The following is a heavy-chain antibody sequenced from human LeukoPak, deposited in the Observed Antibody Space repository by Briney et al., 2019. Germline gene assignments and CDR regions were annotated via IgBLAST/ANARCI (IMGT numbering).Heavy chain of an antibody. J-gene: IGHJ6*03. CDR1: GYPISSGYH. Sequence: SETLSLTCVVSGYPISSGYHWGWIRQPPGEGLEWIGSVYRSGSTYYNPSLKSRVTISLDTSKNQFSLKLSSVTAADTAVYYCARGTGSGGYYNVLYYYYYYMDVWGKGTTVTVSS. CDR3: ARGTGSGGYYNVLYYYYYYMDV. D-gene: IGHD3-10*01. V-gene: IGHV4-38-2*01. CDR2: VYRSGST.